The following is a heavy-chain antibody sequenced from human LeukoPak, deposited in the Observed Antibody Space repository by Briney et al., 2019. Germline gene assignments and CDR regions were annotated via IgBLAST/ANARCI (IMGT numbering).Heavy chain of an antibody. CDR2: IRYDGSNK. Sequence: GGSLRLSCAASGFTFSSYGMHWVRQAPGKGLEWVAFIRYDGSNKYYADSVKGRFTISRDNSKNTLYLQMNSLRAEDTAVYYCARRGRFLEWSYSQNLDYWGQGTLVTVSS. CDR1: GFTFSSYG. V-gene: IGHV3-30*02. D-gene: IGHD3-3*01. CDR3: ARRGRFLEWSYSQNLDY. J-gene: IGHJ4*02.